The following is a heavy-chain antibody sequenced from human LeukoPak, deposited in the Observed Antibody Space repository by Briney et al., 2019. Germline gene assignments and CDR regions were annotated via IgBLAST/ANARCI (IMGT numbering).Heavy chain of an antibody. CDR3: ARYRKDIVVVPASAWFDP. CDR1: GGSFSGYY. V-gene: IGHV4-34*01. J-gene: IGHJ5*02. CDR2: INHSGST. D-gene: IGHD2-2*01. Sequence: SETLSLTCAVYGGSFSGYYWSWIRQPPGKGLEWIGEINHSGSTNYNPSLKSRVTISVDTSKNQFSLKLSSVTAADTAVYYCARYRKDIVVVPASAWFDPWGQGTLVTVSS.